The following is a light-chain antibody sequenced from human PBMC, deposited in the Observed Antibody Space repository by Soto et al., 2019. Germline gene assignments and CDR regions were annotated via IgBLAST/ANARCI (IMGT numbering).Light chain of an antibody. Sequence: QSALTQPASVSGSPGQPITTSCTATRGDIGAYNYVCWYQQQSGKAPKLIIYEVSYRPSGVSNRFSGSKSGNTASLTISGLQAEDEADYYCSSFTTSRAYVFGLGTKVTVL. CDR2: EVS. V-gene: IGLV2-14*01. CDR1: RGDIGAYNY. CDR3: SSFTTSRAYV. J-gene: IGLJ1*01.